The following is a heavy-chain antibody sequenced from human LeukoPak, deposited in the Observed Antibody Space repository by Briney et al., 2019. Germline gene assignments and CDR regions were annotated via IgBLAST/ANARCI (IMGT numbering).Heavy chain of an antibody. V-gene: IGHV1-46*01. CDR1: GYTFTSYY. Sequence: ASVKVSCKASGYTFTSYYMHWVRQAPGQGLEWMGIINPSGGSTSYAQKFQGRVTMTRDTSTSTAYMELSSLRSEDTAVYYCASNYYDSSFAHYYYYGMDVWGQGTTVTVSS. CDR3: ASNYYDSSFAHYYYYGMDV. J-gene: IGHJ6*02. CDR2: INPSGGST. D-gene: IGHD3-22*01.